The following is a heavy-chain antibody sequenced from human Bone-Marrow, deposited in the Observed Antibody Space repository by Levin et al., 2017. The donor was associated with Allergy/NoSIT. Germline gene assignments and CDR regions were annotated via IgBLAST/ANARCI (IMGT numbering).Heavy chain of an antibody. V-gene: IGHV4-39*02. D-gene: IGHD3-10*01. J-gene: IGHJ2*01. CDR3: ARQEISYYASLDNYYFDL. CDR1: GGSISRENYY. Sequence: GSLRLSCTVSGGSISRENYYWAWIRQPPGKGLEWIGSIYYSGSIFYNTSLQSRVTISIDTSKNHFSLQLTSVTAAGTPVYFCARQEISYYASLDNYYFDLWGRGTLVTAS. CDR2: IYYSGSI.